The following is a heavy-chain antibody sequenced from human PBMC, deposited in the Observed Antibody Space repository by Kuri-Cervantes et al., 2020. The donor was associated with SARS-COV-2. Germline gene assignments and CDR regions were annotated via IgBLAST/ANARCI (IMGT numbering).Heavy chain of an antibody. Sequence: LSLTCAASGFTFSSDAMSWVRQAPGKGLEWVSAISGSGGSTYYADSVKGRFTTSRDNSKNTLYLQMNSLRAEDTAVYYWAEGPHGLSSSSLDSWGQGVLVTVSS. CDR2: ISGSGGST. CDR3: AEGPHGLSSSSLDS. D-gene: IGHD6-6*01. CDR1: GFTFSSDA. J-gene: IGHJ4*02. V-gene: IGHV3-23*01.